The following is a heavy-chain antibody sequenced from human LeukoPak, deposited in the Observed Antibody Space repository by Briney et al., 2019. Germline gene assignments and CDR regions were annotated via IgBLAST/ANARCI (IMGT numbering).Heavy chain of an antibody. CDR1: GYSFTSYW. J-gene: IGHJ4*02. CDR2: IYPGDSDT. D-gene: IGHD5-18*01. V-gene: IGHV5-51*01. Sequence: GASLKISFKGSGYSFTSYWIGWVRPMPGKGLEWMGIIYPGDSDTRYSPSFQGQVTISADKSISTAYLQWSSLKASDTAMYYCARQGGYSSIFYDYWGQGTLVTVSS. CDR3: ARQGGYSSIFYDY.